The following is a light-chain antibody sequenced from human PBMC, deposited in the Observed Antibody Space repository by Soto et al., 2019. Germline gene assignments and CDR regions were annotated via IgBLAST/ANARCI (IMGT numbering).Light chain of an antibody. V-gene: IGKV3-20*01. CDR2: GAS. CDR3: QQYGYSPLT. CDR1: ESVSDNY. Sequence: EIVLTQSPVTLSLSPGERATLSCRASESVSDNYLAWYQQRSGQAPRLVIYGASSRASAVPDRFSGSGSGADFTLTISRLEPEDFAVYYCQQYGYSPLTFGGGTKVDIK. J-gene: IGKJ4*01.